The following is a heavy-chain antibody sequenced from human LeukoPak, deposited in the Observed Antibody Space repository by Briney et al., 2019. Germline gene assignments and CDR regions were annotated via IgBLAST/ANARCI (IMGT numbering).Heavy chain of an antibody. CDR1: GFTFSTYW. J-gene: IGHJ3*02. D-gene: IGHD3-10*01. V-gene: IGHV3-74*01. CDR3: ARAGLPYGSGEGDAFDI. Sequence: GGSLRLSCAASGFTFSTYWMYWVRQAPGKGLVWVSRINTDGSSTSYADSVKGRFTISRDNAKNTLYLQMNSLRAEDTAVYYCARAGLPYGSGEGDAFDIWGQGTMVTVSS. CDR2: INTDGSST.